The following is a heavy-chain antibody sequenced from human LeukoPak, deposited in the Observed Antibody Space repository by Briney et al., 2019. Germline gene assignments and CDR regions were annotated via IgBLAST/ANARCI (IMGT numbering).Heavy chain of an antibody. J-gene: IGHJ3*02. CDR1: GFTFSTYW. D-gene: IGHD3-22*01. CDR3: VRGPRYYDDSGFHYGVFDI. CDR2: IKQDGSEK. V-gene: IGHV3-7*03. Sequence: GGSLRLSCAASGFTFSTYWMTWVRQAPGKGLEWVANIKQDGSEKFYVDSVKGRFTISRDSAKNSLYLQMNSLTADDTAVYYCVRGPRYYDDSGFHYGVFDIWGQGTVVTVSS.